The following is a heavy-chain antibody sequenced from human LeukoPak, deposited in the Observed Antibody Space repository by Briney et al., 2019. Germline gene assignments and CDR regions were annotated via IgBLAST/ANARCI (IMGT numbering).Heavy chain of an antibody. CDR2: ISAYNGNT. D-gene: IGHD1-26*01. V-gene: IGHV1-18*01. J-gene: IGHJ5*02. CDR3: ARGRGSYYYGNWFDP. CDR1: GYTFTSYG. Sequence: ASVKVSCKASGYTFTSYGISWVRQAPGQGLEWMGWISAYNGNTNYAQKLQGSVTMTTDTSTSTAYMELRSLRSDDTAVYYCARGRGSYYYGNWFDPWGQGTLVTVSS.